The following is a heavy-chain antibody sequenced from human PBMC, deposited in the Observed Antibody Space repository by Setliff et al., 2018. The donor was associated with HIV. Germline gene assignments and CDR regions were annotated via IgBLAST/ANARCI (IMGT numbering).Heavy chain of an antibody. V-gene: IGHV1-2*06. D-gene: IGHD1-26*01. CDR2: IDPNSGGT. CDR1: GYSFTGHY. CDR3: ARGWEGGMDY. Sequence: ASVKVSCKASGYSFTGHYIHWVRQAPGQGLGWLGRIDPNSGGTKYAQKFQGRVTMTRDTSTNTLYMELSSLRSEDTAVYYCARGWEGGMDYWGQGTLVTVSS. J-gene: IGHJ4*02.